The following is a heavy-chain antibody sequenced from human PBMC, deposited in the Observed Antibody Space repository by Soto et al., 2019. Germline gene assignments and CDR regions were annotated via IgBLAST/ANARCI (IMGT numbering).Heavy chain of an antibody. V-gene: IGHV3-30*18. CDR3: AKDVGGDFDY. D-gene: IGHD3-3*01. Sequence: PGGFLRLCCAASGCTFGSYGRRWVRQAPGKGLEWVAVISYDGSNKYYADSVKGRFTISRDNSKNTLYLQMNSLRAEDTAVYYCAKDVGGDFDYWGQGTLVTVSS. J-gene: IGHJ4*02. CDR1: GCTFGSYG. CDR2: ISYDGSNK.